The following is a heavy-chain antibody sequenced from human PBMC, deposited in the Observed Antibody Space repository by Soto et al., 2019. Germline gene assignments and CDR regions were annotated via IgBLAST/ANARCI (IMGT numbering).Heavy chain of an antibody. J-gene: IGHJ3*01. CDR2: TSGYSGNS. CDR1: GYVFSSFY. Sequence: ASVKVSCKASGYVFSSFYINWVRQAPGQGLEWMGWTSGYSGNSKYAQKFQGRVTMTTDTSTKKGYMEMRSLTSDDTAVYYCARDIFGKVDAFVLWGQGTRATV. CDR3: ARDIFGKVDAFVL. V-gene: IGHV1-18*01. D-gene: IGHD3-3*02.